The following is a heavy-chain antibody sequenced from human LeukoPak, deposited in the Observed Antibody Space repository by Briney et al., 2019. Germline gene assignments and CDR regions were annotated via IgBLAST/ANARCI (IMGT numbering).Heavy chain of an antibody. Sequence: QTGGSLRLSCAASGFTFSGSAMHWVRQASGKGLEWVGRIRSKANSYATAYAASVKGRFTISRDDSKNTAYLQMNSLKTEDTAVYYCTRRSSSYYYGMDVWGQGTTVTVSS. CDR1: GFTFSGSA. D-gene: IGHD6-13*01. J-gene: IGHJ6*02. V-gene: IGHV3-73*01. CDR3: TRRSSSYYYGMDV. CDR2: IRSKANSYAT.